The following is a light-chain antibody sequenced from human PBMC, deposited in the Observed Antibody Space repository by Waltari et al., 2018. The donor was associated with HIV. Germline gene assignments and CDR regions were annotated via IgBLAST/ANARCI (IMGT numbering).Light chain of an antibody. CDR1: TSNIGTNN. V-gene: IGLV1-44*01. CDR3: SAWDASLGAWM. Sequence: QSVLTQPPSASGTPGQRIIISCSGSTSNIGTNNVNWYQQLPGTTPRLLMHSNIPLPSGVPDRFSGSRSGTSASLAISGLQSEDEADYYCSAWDASLGAWMFGGGTKLTVL. CDR2: SNI. J-gene: IGLJ3*02.